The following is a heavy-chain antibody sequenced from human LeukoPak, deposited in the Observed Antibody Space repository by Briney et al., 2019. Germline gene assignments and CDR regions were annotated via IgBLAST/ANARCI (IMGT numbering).Heavy chain of an antibody. J-gene: IGHJ3*02. CDR1: GGSINNYC. Sequence: SETLSLTCTVSGGSINNYCWGWIRQPAGKGLEWIGRIYTRGSTNYNPSLKSRVTMSVDTSKNQFSLKLSSVTAADTAVYYCARGRYCSADICSGGDAFDIWGQGTMVSVSS. V-gene: IGHV4-4*07. D-gene: IGHD2-15*01. CDR3: ARGRYCSADICSGGDAFDI. CDR2: IYTRGST.